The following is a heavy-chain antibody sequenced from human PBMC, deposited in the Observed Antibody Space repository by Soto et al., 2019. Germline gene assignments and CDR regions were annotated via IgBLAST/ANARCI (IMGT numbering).Heavy chain of an antibody. CDR3: ASTLQYCKSTSSYPGGRFDY. V-gene: IGHV3-48*02. CDR2: ISSSSSTI. J-gene: IGHJ4*02. D-gene: IGHD2-2*01. CDR1: GFTFSDYA. Sequence: EVQLVESGGGLVQPGGSLRLSCAASGFTFSDYALNWVRQAPGEGLEWISYISSSSSTIYFADALKGRFTISRDNAKNSLYLKMNSLRDEATAVYYCASTLQYCKSTSSYPGGRFDYWGQGTLVTVSS.